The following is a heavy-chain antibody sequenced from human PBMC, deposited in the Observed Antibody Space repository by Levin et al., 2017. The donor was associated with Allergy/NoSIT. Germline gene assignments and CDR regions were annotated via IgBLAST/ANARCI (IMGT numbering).Heavy chain of an antibody. J-gene: IGHJ3*02. CDR3: ARVRGSSRIAAAGPPDAFDI. D-gene: IGHD6-13*01. CDR1: GYTFTGYY. Sequence: PGGSLRLSCKASGYTFTGYYMHWVRQAPGQGLEWMGWINPNSGGTNYAQKFQGWVTMTRDTSISTAYMELSRLRSDDTAVYYCARVRGSSRIAAAGPPDAFDIWGQGTMVTVSS. V-gene: IGHV1-2*04. CDR2: INPNSGGT.